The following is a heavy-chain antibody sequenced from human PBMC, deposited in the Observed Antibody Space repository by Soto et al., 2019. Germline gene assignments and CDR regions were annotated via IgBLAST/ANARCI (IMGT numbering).Heavy chain of an antibody. Sequence: QLQLVESGGGVVQPGTSLRLSCTASGFMFKSYVMHWVRQAPGKELEWVALTSYDGNNKYYGDSVKGRFTVSRDNSKNTLHLQMDSLRPEDTALYYCARWGTTGGFDLWGQGTLVSVSS. J-gene: IGHJ4*02. CDR1: GFMFKSYV. CDR2: TSYDGNNK. CDR3: ARWGTTGGFDL. D-gene: IGHD3-16*01. V-gene: IGHV3-30*19.